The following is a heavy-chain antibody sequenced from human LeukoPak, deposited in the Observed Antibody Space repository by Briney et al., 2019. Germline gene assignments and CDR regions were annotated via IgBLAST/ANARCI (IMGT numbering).Heavy chain of an antibody. CDR1: GFTFDDYV. J-gene: IGHJ5*02. CDR3: AKGYCTNGVCYDDWFDP. Sequence: GRSLRLSCAASGFTFDDYVMHWVRQAPGKGLEWVSGISWNSGSIGYADSVKGRFTISRDNAKNSLYLQMNSLRAEDTALYYCAKGYCTNGVCYDDWFDPWGQGTLVTVSS. CDR2: ISWNSGSI. D-gene: IGHD2-8*01. V-gene: IGHV3-9*01.